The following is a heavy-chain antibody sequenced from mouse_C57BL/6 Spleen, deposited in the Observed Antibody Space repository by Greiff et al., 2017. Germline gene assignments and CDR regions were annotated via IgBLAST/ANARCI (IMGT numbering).Heavy chain of an antibody. J-gene: IGHJ4*01. CDR2: IDPSDSYT. D-gene: IGHD1-1*01. Sequence: KQPGAELVRPGTSVKLSCKASGYTFTSYWMHWVKQRPGQGLEWIGVIDPSDSYTNYNQKFKGKATLTVDTSSSTAYMQLSSLTSEDSAVYYCARCYYGSSFDAMDYWGQGTSVTVSS. CDR1: GYTFTSYW. V-gene: IGHV1-59*01. CDR3: ARCYYGSSFDAMDY.